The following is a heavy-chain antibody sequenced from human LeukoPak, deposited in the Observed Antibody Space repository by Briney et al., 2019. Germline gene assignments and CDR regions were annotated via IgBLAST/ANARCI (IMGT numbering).Heavy chain of an antibody. V-gene: IGHV3-74*01. D-gene: IGHD2-8*01. CDR3: AGEGHYCTISTCWKWFDP. CDR1: GFTFSSSW. J-gene: IGHJ5*02. Sequence: QPGGSLRLSCAASGFTFSSSWMHWVRQAPGKGLVWVSRINGDGSTTVYADSVKGRFTISRDNAKNTLYLQMNSLRAEDTAVYYCAGEGHYCTISTCWKWFDPWGQGTLVTVSS. CDR2: INGDGSTT.